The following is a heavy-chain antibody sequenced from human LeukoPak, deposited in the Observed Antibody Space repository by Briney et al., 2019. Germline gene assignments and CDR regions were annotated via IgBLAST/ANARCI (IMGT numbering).Heavy chain of an antibody. CDR2: IYYTGIT. V-gene: IGHV4-31*03. J-gene: IGHJ5*02. CDR1: GGSISSGSHY. CDR3: ARDLGFDP. Sequence: PSETLSLTCTVSGGSISSGSHYYQWIRQHPGKGLEWIGYIYYTGITSYNPSLKSRVTMSVDTSMNQVSLKVTSLTAADTAVYYCARDLGFDPWGQGTLVTVSS.